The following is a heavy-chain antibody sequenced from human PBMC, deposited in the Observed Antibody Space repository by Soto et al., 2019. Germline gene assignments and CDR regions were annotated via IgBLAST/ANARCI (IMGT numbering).Heavy chain of an antibody. D-gene: IGHD6-19*01. V-gene: IGHV4-59*12. Sequence: SETLSLTCTVSGGSISSYYWSWIRQPPGKGLEWIGYIYYSGSTNYNPSLKSRVTISVDTSKNQFSLKLSSVTAADTAVYYCARSRPRSGCYDYWGQGPLVTVSS. J-gene: IGHJ4*02. CDR3: ARSRPRSGCYDY. CDR2: IYYSGST. CDR1: GGSISSYY.